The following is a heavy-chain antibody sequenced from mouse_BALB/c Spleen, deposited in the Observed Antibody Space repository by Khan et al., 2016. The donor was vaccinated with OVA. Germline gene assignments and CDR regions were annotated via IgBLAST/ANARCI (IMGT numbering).Heavy chain of an antibody. CDR3: ARLAYYYDSEGFAY. Sequence: EVKLLESGGELVKPEGSVKISCAASGFTFSNYGMSWVRQTPEKGLEWVGTISSGGGYTNYPDNVQGRFTISRDKATSTPYLQMSSLKSQDTAMFNCARLAYYYDSEGFAYWGQGTLVTVSA. D-gene: IGHD1-1*01. CDR1: GFTFSNYG. V-gene: IGHV5-6*01. J-gene: IGHJ3*01. CDR2: ISSGGGYT.